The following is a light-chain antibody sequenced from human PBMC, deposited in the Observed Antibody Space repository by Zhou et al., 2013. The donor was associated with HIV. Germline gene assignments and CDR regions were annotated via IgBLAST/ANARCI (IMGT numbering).Light chain of an antibody. CDR1: QSVDTY. Sequence: EVLMTQSPVTLSVSPGARATLSCRASQSVDTYLAWYQQRPGQPPRLLIYDASTRATGVPVRFSGSGSGTDFTLTISRLEPEDFAVYYCQQYGSSPFTFGPGTKVDIK. CDR3: QQYGSSPFT. J-gene: IGKJ3*01. V-gene: IGKV3-20*01. CDR2: DAS.